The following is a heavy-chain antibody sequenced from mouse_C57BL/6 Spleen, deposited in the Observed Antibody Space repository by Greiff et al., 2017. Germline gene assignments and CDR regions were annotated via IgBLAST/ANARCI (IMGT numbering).Heavy chain of an antibody. CDR2: IYPGSGGT. CDR3: AREITTVGEAY. D-gene: IGHD1-1*01. V-gene: IGHV1-55*01. J-gene: IGHJ3*01. Sequence: VKLQQPGAELVKPGASVKMSCKASGYTFTSYWITWVKQRPGQGLEWIGDIYPGSGGTNYNEKFKSKATLTVDTSSSTAYMQLSSLTSEDSAVYYCAREITTVGEAYWGQGTLVTVSA. CDR1: GYTFTSYW.